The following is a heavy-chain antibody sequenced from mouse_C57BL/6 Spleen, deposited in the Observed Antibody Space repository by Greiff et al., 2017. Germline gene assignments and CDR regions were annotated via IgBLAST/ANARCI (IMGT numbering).Heavy chain of an antibody. CDR3: ARREGITTEDYAMDY. Sequence: QVQLKQPGAELVKPGASVKMSCKASGYTFTSYWITWVKQRPGQGLEWIGDIYPGSGSTNYNEKFKSKATLTVDTSSSTAYMQISSLTSEDSAVYYCARREGITTEDYAMDYWGQGTSVTVSS. CDR2: IYPGSGST. V-gene: IGHV1-55*01. CDR1: GYTFTSYW. J-gene: IGHJ4*01. D-gene: IGHD2-4*01.